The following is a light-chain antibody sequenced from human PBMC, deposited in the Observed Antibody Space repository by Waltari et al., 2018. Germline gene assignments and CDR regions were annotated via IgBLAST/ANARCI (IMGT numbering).Light chain of an antibody. CDR3: AAWDDSLNEGV. J-gene: IGLJ2*01. V-gene: IGLV1-36*01. Sequence: QSVLTQPPSVSEAPRQRVTISCSGSSSNIGNNAVNWYQQLPGKAPKLLIDSDDRLPSGCYVRFVGSKSGTSASLAISGLQSEDEADYYCAAWDDSLNEGVFGGGTKLTVL. CDR2: SDD. CDR1: SSNIGNNA.